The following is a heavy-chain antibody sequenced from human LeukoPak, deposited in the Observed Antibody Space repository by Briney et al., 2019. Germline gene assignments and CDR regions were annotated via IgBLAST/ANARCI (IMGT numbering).Heavy chain of an antibody. V-gene: IGHV3-23*01. Sequence: GGSLRLSCAASGFTFSSYAMSWVRQAPGKGLEWVSAIPASGGSTYYADSVKGRFTISRDNSKNTLYLQVSSLRAEDTAVYYCAKGYSAGWSQYFDYWGQGTLVTVSS. CDR2: IPASGGST. CDR1: GFTFSSYA. D-gene: IGHD6-19*01. CDR3: AKGYSAGWSQYFDY. J-gene: IGHJ4*02.